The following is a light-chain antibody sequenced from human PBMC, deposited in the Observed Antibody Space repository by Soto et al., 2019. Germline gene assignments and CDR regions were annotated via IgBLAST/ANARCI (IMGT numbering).Light chain of an antibody. CDR2: GAS. CDR1: QSVSSNY. J-gene: IGKJ5*01. Sequence: EIVLTQSPGTLSLSPGERATLSCRAIQSVSSNYLARYQQKPGQAPRLPIYGASSRAPGIPDRFSGSGSGIDLTLTIRLLEPEEYAVYFLHKYGSSPTWKFGQGTRLEI. CDR3: HKYGSSPTWK. V-gene: IGKV3-20*01.